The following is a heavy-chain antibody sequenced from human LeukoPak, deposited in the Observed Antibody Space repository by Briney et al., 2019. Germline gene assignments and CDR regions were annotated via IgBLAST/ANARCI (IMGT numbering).Heavy chain of an antibody. Sequence: GGSLRLSCAASGFTVSTNYMSWVRQAPGKGLEWVSVIYSGGSTYYADSVKGRFTISRDNSKNTLYLQMNSLRAEDTAVYYCAKDGVPAPSALVVVITGRFDYWGQGTLVTVSS. D-gene: IGHD3-22*01. CDR1: GFTVSTNY. J-gene: IGHJ4*02. CDR2: IYSGGST. CDR3: AKDGVPAPSALVVVITGRFDY. V-gene: IGHV3-53*01.